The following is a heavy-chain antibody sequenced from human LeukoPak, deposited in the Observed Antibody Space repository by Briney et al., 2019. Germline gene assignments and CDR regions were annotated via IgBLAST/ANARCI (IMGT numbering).Heavy chain of an antibody. Sequence: GASVKVSCKASGYTFTSYAMNGVRQTPGQGPEWMGWINTRMGNPAYAQGFTGRFVFSLETSVSTAYLEINNLRAEDSAMYYCARVVDTYGYKVWDLWGQGTLITVAS. V-gene: IGHV7-4-1*02. CDR3: ARVVDTYGYKVWDL. J-gene: IGHJ4*02. CDR1: GYTFTSYA. CDR2: INTRMGNP. D-gene: IGHD5-18*01.